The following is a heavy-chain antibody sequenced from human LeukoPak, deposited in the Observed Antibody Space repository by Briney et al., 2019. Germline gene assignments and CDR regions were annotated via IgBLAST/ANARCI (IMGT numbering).Heavy chain of an antibody. J-gene: IGHJ4*02. CDR1: GGSISSGGYY. V-gene: IGHV4-30-2*01. CDR3: ARGRLTASDY. D-gene: IGHD3-16*01. Sequence: KASQTLSLTCTVSGGSISSGGYYWSWIRQPPGKGLEWIGEINHSGSTNYNPSLKSRVTISVDTSKNQFSLKLSSVTAADTAVYYCARGRLTASDYWGQGTLVTVSS. CDR2: INHSGST.